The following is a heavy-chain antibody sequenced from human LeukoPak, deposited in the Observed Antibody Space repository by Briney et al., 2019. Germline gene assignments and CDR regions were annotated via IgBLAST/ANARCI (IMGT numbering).Heavy chain of an antibody. D-gene: IGHD3-10*01. CDR1: GYSFTSYW. J-gene: IGHJ4*02. CDR3: ARRSPYYYGSGSYHEGDFDY. V-gene: IGHV5-10-1*01. CDR2: XXXXXXYT. Sequence: GESLRISCKGSGYSFTSYWISWVRQMPGKGLXXXXXXXXXXXYTNYSPSFQGHVTISSDKSISTAYLQWSSLKASDTAMYYCARRSPYYYGSGSYHEGDFDYWGQGTLVTVSS.